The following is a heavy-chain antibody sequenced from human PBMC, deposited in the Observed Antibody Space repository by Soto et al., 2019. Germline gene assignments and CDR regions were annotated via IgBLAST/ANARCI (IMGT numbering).Heavy chain of an antibody. V-gene: IGHV4-38-2*01. CDR2: IFHGGNT. CDR1: GFFISSGNY. J-gene: IGHJ3*01. D-gene: IGHD2-15*01. CDR3: ARARWYDAFDV. Sequence: SETLSLTCAVSGFFISSGNYLGWIRKPPGKGLEWIGSIFHGGNTYYNPSLKSRVTISVDMSKNQFSLKLNSVTAADTAVYYCARARWYDAFDVWGQGTVVTVSS.